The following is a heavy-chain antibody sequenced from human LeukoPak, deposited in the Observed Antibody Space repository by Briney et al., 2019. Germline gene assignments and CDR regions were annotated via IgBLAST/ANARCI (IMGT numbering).Heavy chain of an antibody. Sequence: KPSETLSLTCTVSGGSISSYYWSWIRQPPGKGLEWIGYIYYSGSTNYNPSLKSRVTISVDTSKNQFSLKLSSVTAADTAVYYCARSSGWYYFGYWGQGTLVTVSS. CDR3: ARSSGWYYFGY. CDR1: GGSISSYY. CDR2: IYYSGST. D-gene: IGHD6-19*01. J-gene: IGHJ4*02. V-gene: IGHV4-59*01.